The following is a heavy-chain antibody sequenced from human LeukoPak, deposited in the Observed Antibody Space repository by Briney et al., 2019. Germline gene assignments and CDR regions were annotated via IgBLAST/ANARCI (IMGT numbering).Heavy chain of an antibody. Sequence: PGRSLRLSCAASGFTFDDYAMHWVRQAPGKGLEWVSGISWNSGSIGYADSVKGRFTISRDNAKNSLYLQMNSLRAEDTALYYCAKTPPGQTLGYFDYWGQGTLVTVSS. CDR1: GFTFDDYA. CDR3: AKTPPGQTLGYFDY. V-gene: IGHV3-9*01. J-gene: IGHJ4*02. CDR2: ISWNSGSI. D-gene: IGHD3-10*01.